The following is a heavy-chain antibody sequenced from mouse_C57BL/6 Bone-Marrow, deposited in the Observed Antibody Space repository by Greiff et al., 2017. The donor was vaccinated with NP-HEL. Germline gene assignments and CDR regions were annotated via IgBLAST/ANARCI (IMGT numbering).Heavy chain of an antibody. CDR1: GYTFTDYY. V-gene: IGHV1-75*01. CDR2: IFPGSGRT. CDR3: ARRRGIYYYGSSCYFDY. D-gene: IGHD1-1*01. J-gene: IGHJ2*01. Sequence: QVHVKQSGPELVKPGASVKISCKASGYTFTDYYINWVKQRPGQGLEWIGWIFPGSGRTYYNEKFKGKATFTVDKYSSTAYRLLRSLTSEDTAVYFCARRRGIYYYGSSCYFDYWGQGTTLTVSS.